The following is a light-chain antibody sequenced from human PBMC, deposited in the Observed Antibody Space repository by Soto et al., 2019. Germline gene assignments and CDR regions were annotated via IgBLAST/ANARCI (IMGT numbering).Light chain of an antibody. CDR2: GAS. V-gene: IGKV3-20*01. Sequence: IVLTQSPVTLSLSPGERATLCCSPSQSVSSSYLAWYQQKPGQAPRLLIYGASSRATGIPDRFSGSGSGTDFTLTISRLQPEDFAVSYCQQYGSSWTFGKGTKVDIK. CDR1: QSVSSSY. CDR3: QQYGSSWT. J-gene: IGKJ1*01.